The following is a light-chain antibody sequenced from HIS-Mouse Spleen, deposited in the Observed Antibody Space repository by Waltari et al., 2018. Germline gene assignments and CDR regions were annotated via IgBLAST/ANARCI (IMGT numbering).Light chain of an antibody. CDR2: KDR. Sequence: SSELTQPSSVSVSPGQTARITCPGTVLAKKYARLFQQKPGQAPVLVIYKDRARPSGIPERFSGSSSGTTVTLTISGAQVEDEADYYCYSAADNNLGVFGGGTKLTVL. J-gene: IGLJ3*02. V-gene: IGLV3-27*01. CDR1: VLAKKY. CDR3: YSAADNNLGV.